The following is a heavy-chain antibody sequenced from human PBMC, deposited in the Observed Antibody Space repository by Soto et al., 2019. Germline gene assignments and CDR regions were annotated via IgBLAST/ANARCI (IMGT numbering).Heavy chain of an antibody. Sequence: EVQLVESGGGLVQPGGSLRLSCAASGFTFSLYSMSWVRQAPGKGLEWVSYISRSSSGIHYADSVKGRFTISRDDAPNSMQRQMNSLRDGDWAVYYCARAVTWGLDVCGHGSTVSISS. CDR1: GFTFSLYS. J-gene: IGHJ6*02. V-gene: IGHV3-48*02. CDR2: ISRSSSGI. CDR3: ARAVTWGLDV. D-gene: IGHD3-10*01.